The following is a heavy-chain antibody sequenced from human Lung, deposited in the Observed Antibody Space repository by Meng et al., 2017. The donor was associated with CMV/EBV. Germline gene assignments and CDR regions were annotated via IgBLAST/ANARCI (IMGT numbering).Heavy chain of an antibody. CDR1: GFTFSSYW. Sequence: ESXKISXAASGFTFSSYWMHWVRQAPGKGLVWVSRISSDGSSTLYADSVKGRFTISRDNAKNTLYLQMNRLRGEDTAVYYCARHRADYYIDYWGQGTPVTVSS. CDR2: ISSDGSST. CDR3: ARHRADYYIDY. J-gene: IGHJ4*01. V-gene: IGHV3-74*01. D-gene: IGHD2-21*02.